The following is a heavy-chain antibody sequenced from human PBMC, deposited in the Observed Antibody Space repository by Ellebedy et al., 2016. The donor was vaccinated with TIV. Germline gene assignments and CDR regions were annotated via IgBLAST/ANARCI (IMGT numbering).Heavy chain of an antibody. CDR3: ARHSSSWGKAFDI. V-gene: IGHV4-4*07. J-gene: IGHJ3*02. CDR1: GGSISSFY. D-gene: IGHD6-13*01. Sequence: MPSETLSLTCTVSGGSISSFYWSWLRQPAGKGLEWIGRIYSSGSTNYNPSLKSRVTMSEDTSKNQFSLKLSSVTAADTAVYYCARHSSSWGKAFDIWGPGTMVTVSS. CDR2: IYSSGST.